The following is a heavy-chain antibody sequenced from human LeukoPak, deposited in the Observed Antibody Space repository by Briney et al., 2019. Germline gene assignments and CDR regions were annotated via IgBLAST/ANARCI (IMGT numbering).Heavy chain of an antibody. CDR2: IYYCGIT. Sequence: KPSETLSLTCTVSGHSISSYYWSWIRQPPGRGLEWIGSIYYCGITSYNPPLKSRVIISVQTSKNQFSLRLSLVTAADTAVYFCAREQSGSYIFDYWGQGTLVTVLS. CDR1: GHSISSYY. J-gene: IGHJ4*02. CDR3: AREQSGSYIFDY. V-gene: IGHV4-59*01. D-gene: IGHD1-26*01.